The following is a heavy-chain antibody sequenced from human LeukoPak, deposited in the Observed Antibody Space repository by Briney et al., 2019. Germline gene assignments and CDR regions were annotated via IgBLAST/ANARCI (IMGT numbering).Heavy chain of an antibody. Sequence: GGSLRLSCAASGFSFSTYSMNWVRQAPGKGLEWVSSICSSSSYIYYADSVKGRFTISRDNAKNSLYLQMNSLRAEDTAVYYCARDLYCGGDCSLGYFDLWGRGTLVTVSS. CDR3: ARDLYCGGDCSLGYFDL. CDR1: GFSFSTYS. CDR2: ICSSSSYI. D-gene: IGHD2-21*02. J-gene: IGHJ2*01. V-gene: IGHV3-21*06.